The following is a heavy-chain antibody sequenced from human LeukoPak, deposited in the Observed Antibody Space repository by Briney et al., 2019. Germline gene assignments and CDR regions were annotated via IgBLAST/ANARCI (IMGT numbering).Heavy chain of an antibody. J-gene: IGHJ4*02. Sequence: GGSLRLSRDSSGFAFSNYAMTWVRQAPGKGLEWVSAISGSGGSTYYADSVKGRFTISRDNSKNTLYLQMNSLRAEDTAVYYCAKDQAAYFDYWGQGTLVTVSS. V-gene: IGHV3-23*01. CDR2: ISGSGGST. CDR1: GFAFSNYA. D-gene: IGHD6-13*01. CDR3: AKDQAAYFDY.